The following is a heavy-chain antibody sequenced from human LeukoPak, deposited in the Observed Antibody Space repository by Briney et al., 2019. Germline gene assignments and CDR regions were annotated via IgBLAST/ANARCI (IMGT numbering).Heavy chain of an antibody. CDR3: ARVFSDDSSGYYGESRWDPY. V-gene: IGHV4-38-2*02. D-gene: IGHD3-22*01. CDR1: GYSISSGYY. CDR2: IYHSGST. J-gene: IGHJ4*02. Sequence: KPSETLSLTCTVSGYSISSGYYWGWIRQPPGKGLEWIGSIYHSGSTYYNPSLKSRVTISVDTSKNQFSLKLSSVTAADTAVYYCARVFSDDSSGYYGESRWDPYWGQGTLVTVSS.